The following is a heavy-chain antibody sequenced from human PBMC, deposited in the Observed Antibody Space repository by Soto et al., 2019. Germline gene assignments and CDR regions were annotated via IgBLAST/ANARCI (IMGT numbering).Heavy chain of an antibody. V-gene: IGHV1-69*13. CDR1: GGTFSSYA. Sequence: GASVKVSCKASGGTFSSYAISWVRQAPGQGLEWMGGIIPIFGTANYAQKFQGRVTITADESTSTAYMELSSLRSEDTAVYYCARGDYGGNKNYYGMDVWAQGTTVPVSS. CDR3: ARGDYGGNKNYYGMDV. CDR2: IIPIFGTA. D-gene: IGHD4-17*01. J-gene: IGHJ6*02.